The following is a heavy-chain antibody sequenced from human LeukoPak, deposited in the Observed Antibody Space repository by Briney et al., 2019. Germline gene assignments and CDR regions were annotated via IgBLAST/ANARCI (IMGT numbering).Heavy chain of an antibody. CDR1: GGSISSSNW. D-gene: IGHD2-2*01. CDR2: IYHSGST. Sequence: PSGTLSLTCAVSGGSISSSNWWSWVCQPPGKGLEWIGEIYHSGSTNYNPSLKSRVTISVDKSKNQFSLKLSSVTAADTAVYYCARDRRYCSSTSCYQGFDYWGQGTLVTVSS. V-gene: IGHV4-4*02. J-gene: IGHJ4*02. CDR3: ARDRRYCSSTSCYQGFDY.